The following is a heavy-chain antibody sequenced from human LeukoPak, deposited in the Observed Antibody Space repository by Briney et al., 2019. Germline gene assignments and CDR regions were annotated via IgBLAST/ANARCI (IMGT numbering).Heavy chain of an antibody. J-gene: IGHJ3*02. V-gene: IGHV4-39*07. Sequence: PSETLSLTCTVSGGSISSYYWGWIRQPPGKGLEWIGSIYYSGSTYYNPSLKSRVTISVDTSKNQFSLKLSSVTAADTAVYYCARDSNLGVGATSGDAFDIWGQGTMVTVSS. CDR3: ARDSNLGVGATSGDAFDI. CDR2: IYYSGST. D-gene: IGHD1-26*01. CDR1: GGSISSYY.